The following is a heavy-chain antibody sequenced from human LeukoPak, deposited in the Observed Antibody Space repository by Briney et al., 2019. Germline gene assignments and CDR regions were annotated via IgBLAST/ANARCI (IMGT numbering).Heavy chain of an antibody. J-gene: IGHJ4*02. Sequence: ASVKVSCKASGYTFSDYYMHWVRQAPGQGLEWMGWINPNSGGTRYAQQFQGRVTMTRDTSIGTVYMELSTLRSDDTAVYYCARDLSTSSNWGLDYWGQGTLVTASS. CDR1: GYTFSDYY. CDR2: INPNSGGT. D-gene: IGHD7-27*01. V-gene: IGHV1-2*02. CDR3: ARDLSTSSNWGLDY.